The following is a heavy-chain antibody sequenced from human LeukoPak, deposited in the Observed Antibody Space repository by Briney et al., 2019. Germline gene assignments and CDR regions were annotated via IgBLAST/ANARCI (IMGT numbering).Heavy chain of an antibody. CDR1: GFTFSNYG. CDR2: IRYDGSNK. D-gene: IGHD3-22*01. Sequence: PGGSLRLSCAASGFTFSNYGMHWVRQAPGKGLEWVSFIRYDGSNKYYADSVKGRFTISRDNSKNTLYPQMNSLRAEDTALYYCAKDANHLYYYDSSGYYPDYWGQGTLVTVSS. V-gene: IGHV3-30*02. CDR3: AKDANHLYYYDSSGYYPDY. J-gene: IGHJ4*02.